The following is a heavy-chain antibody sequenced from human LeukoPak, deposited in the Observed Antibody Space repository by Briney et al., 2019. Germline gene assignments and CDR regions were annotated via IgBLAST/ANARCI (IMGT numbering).Heavy chain of an antibody. CDR3: ASQEFGESYVRFDY. CDR1: GGSISSYY. CDR2: IYYSGST. J-gene: IGHJ4*02. Sequence: SETLSLTCTVSGGSISSYYWSWIRQPPGKGLEWIGYIYYSGSTNYNPSLKSRVTISVDTSKNQFSLKLSSVTAADTAVYYCASQEFGESYVRFDYWGQGTLVTVSS. V-gene: IGHV4-59*08. D-gene: IGHD3-10*01.